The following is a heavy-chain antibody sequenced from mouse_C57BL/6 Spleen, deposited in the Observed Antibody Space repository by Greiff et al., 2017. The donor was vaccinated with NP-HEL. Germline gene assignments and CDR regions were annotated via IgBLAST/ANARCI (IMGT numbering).Heavy chain of an antibody. V-gene: IGHV1-54*01. J-gene: IGHJ3*01. CDR1: GYAFTNYL. CDR2: INPGSGGT. D-gene: IGHD2-1*01. CDR3: ARGGYGNYFAY. Sequence: VQLQQSGAELVRPGTSVKVSCKASGYAFTNYLIEWVKQRPGQGLEWIGVINPGSGGTNYNEKFKGKATLTADKSSSTAYMQLSSLTSEDSAVYFCARGGYGNYFAYWGQGTLVTVSA.